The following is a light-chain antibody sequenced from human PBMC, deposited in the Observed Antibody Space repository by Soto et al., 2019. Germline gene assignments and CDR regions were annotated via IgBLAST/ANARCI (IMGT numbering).Light chain of an antibody. CDR1: QSVSSY. V-gene: IGKV3-11*01. J-gene: IGKJ2*01. CDR2: AAS. CDR3: QQRSNWPPYP. Sequence: EIVLTQSPATLSLSPGERDTLSCRASQSVSSYLAWYQQKPGQAPRLLIYAASNRATGIPARFSGRGSGTDFTLTIIILEPEGCAVYCCQQRSNWPPYPFGQGTKLEI.